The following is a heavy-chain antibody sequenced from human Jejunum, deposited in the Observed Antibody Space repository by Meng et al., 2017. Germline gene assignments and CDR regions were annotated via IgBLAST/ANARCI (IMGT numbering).Heavy chain of an antibody. D-gene: IGHD1-14*01. V-gene: IGHV4-34*01. Sequence: QGQQQQWGAGLLKPSETLSLTCAVYGGSFSGYYWTWIRQTPGKGLEWIGEINHTGSPYYNPSLNNRVTMSVDTSKNQLSLKLSSVTAADTAVYYCAIGGPGPRLLNWGQGTLVTVSS. CDR1: GGSFSGYY. J-gene: IGHJ4*02. CDR2: INHTGSP. CDR3: AIGGPGPRLLN.